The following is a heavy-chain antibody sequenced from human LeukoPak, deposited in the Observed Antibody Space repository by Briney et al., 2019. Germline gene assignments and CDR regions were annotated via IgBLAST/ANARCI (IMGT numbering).Heavy chain of an antibody. Sequence: PSETLSLTCTVSGGSISSGGYYWSWIRQHPGKGLGWIGYIYYSGSTYYNPSLKSRVTISVDTSKNQFSLKLSSVTAADTAVYYCARDRAGGYYGQYFDYWGQGTLVTVSS. D-gene: IGHD3-22*01. CDR1: GGSISSGGYY. J-gene: IGHJ4*02. V-gene: IGHV4-31*03. CDR3: ARDRAGGYYGQYFDY. CDR2: IYYSGST.